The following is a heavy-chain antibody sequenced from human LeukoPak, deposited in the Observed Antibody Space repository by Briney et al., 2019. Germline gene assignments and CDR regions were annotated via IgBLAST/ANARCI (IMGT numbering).Heavy chain of an antibody. CDR3: ARGGVTRLRYYFDY. V-gene: IGHV4-59*12. D-gene: IGHD4-23*01. CDR1: GGSISSYY. CDR2: IYYSGST. Sequence: SETLSLTCTVSGGSISSYYWSWIRQPPGKGLGWIGYIYYSGSTNYNPSLKSRVTISVDTSKNQFSLKLSSVTAADTAVYYCARGGVTRLRYYFDYWGQGTLVTVSS. J-gene: IGHJ4*02.